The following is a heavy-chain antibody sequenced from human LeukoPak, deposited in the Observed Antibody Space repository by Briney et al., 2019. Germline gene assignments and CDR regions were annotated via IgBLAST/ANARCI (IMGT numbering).Heavy chain of an antibody. CDR1: GFTFSSYA. V-gene: IGHV3-48*04. CDR3: ARDGDTGMVTGRFDY. CDR2: ISSGGSIR. D-gene: IGHD5-18*01. J-gene: IGHJ4*02. Sequence: GSLRLSCAASGFTFSSYAMHWVRQAPGKGLEWVAYISSGGSIRKYADSVKGRITISRDNAKNSLYLQMNSLRAEDTAVYYCARDGDTGMVTGRFDYWGQGTLVTVSS.